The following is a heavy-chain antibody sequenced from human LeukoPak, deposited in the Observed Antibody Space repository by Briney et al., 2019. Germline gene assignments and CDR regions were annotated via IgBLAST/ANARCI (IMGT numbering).Heavy chain of an antibody. J-gene: IGHJ4*02. V-gene: IGHV3-7*03. CDR3: ARVNDYVWGSYEDY. CDR1: GFTFSSYW. Sequence: GGSLRLSCAASGFTFSSYWMSWVRQAPGKGLEWVANIKQDGSEKYYVDSVKGRFTISRDNAKNSLNLQMNSLRAEDTAVYYCARVNDYVWGSYEDYWGQGTLVTVSS. D-gene: IGHD3-16*01. CDR2: IKQDGSEK.